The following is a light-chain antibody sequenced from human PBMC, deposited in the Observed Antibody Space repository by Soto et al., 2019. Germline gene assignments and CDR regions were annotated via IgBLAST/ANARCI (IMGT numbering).Light chain of an antibody. J-gene: IGLJ1*01. V-gene: IGLV2-14*03. CDR2: DVS. CDR1: SSDLGSYNY. CDR3: ISYTTSTTWV. Sequence: QSALTQPASVSGSPGQSITISCTGTSSDLGSYNYVSWYQQHPGKAPKLVIYDVSNRPSGVSTRFSGSKSGNTASLTISGLQAEDEADYYCISYTTSTTWVFGTGTKLPS.